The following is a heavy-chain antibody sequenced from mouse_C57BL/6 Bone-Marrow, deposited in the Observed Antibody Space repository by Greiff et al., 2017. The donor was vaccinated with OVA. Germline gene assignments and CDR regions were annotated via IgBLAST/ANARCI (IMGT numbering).Heavy chain of an antibody. D-gene: IGHD2-12*01. CDR3: ARSGYYTCAY. Sequence: QVQLQQSGAELVKPGASVKLSCKASGYTFTSYWMHWVKQRPGQGLEWIGMIHPNSGSTNYNEKFKSKATLTVDKSSSTAYMQLSSLTSEDSAVYYCARSGYYTCAYWGQGTLVTVSA. CDR2: IHPNSGST. CDR1: GYTFTSYW. J-gene: IGHJ3*01. V-gene: IGHV1-64*01.